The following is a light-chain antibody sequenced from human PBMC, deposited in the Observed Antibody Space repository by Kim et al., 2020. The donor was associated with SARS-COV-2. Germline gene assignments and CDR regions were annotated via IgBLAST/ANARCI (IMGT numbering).Light chain of an antibody. CDR1: KLGEKY. CDR3: QAWDSSTVV. CDR2: QDT. Sequence: GSRGQTASITCSGDKLGEKYACWYQQKPGQSPVLVIYQDTKRPSGIPERFSGSNSGNTATLTISGTQAMDEADYYCQAWDSSTVVFGGGTQLTVL. J-gene: IGLJ2*01. V-gene: IGLV3-1*01.